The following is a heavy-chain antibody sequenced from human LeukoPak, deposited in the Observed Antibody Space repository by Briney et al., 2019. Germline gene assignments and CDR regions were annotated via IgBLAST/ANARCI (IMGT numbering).Heavy chain of an antibody. D-gene: IGHD3-22*01. CDR2: IYSGGST. J-gene: IGHJ4*02. CDR3: ARDRGYPSGFDY. CDR1: GFTVSSNY. V-gene: IGHV3-66*01. Sequence: GGSLRLSCAASGFTVSSNYMSWVRQAPGKGLEWVSVIYSGGSTYYADSVKGRFTISRDNSKNTLYLQMNSLRAEDTAVYYCARDRGYPSGFDYWGQGTLVTVSS.